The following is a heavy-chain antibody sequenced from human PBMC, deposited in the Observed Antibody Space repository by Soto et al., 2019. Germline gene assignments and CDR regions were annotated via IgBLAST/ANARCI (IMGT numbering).Heavy chain of an antibody. Sequence: PGGSLRLACAASGFTFSSYWMSWVRQAPGKGLEWVANIKQDGSEKYYVDSVKGRFTISRDNAKNSLYLQMNSLRAEDTAVYYCARDTARYFGSGGMDVWGQGTTVTVSS. J-gene: IGHJ6*02. D-gene: IGHD3-9*01. CDR2: IKQDGSEK. CDR3: ARDTARYFGSGGMDV. CDR1: GFTFSSYW. V-gene: IGHV3-7*03.